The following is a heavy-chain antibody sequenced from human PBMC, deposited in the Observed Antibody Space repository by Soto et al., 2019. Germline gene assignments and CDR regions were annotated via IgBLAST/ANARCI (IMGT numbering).Heavy chain of an antibody. V-gene: IGHV1-3*05. D-gene: IGHD3-10*01. J-gene: IGHJ3*02. CDR3: ARESVLGFGMWGSGAVDI. CDR2: INAGNGNT. CDR1: GYTFTSYA. Sequence: QVQLVQSGAEEKKPGASVKVSCKASGYTFTSYAMHWVRQAPGQRLEWMGWINAGNGNTKYSQNFQGRVTITRDTAASTAYMELSSLRSEDTAVYYCARESVLGFGMWGSGAVDIWGQGTMVTVSS.